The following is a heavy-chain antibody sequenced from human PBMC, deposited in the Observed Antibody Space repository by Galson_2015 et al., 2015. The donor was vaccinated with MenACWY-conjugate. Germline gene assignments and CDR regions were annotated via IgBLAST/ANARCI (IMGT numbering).Heavy chain of an antibody. CDR3: AREGYGYYFDY. V-gene: IGHV3-21*01. CDR1: GFTFSSFR. J-gene: IGHJ4*02. CDR2: ISATSATI. Sequence: SLRLSCAASGFTFSSFRMNWVRQAPGKGLEWVSSISATSATIYYADSVKGRFTISRDNAKNSLYLQMNSLRAEDTAVYYCAREGYGYYFDYWGQGTLVTVSS. D-gene: IGHD3-16*01.